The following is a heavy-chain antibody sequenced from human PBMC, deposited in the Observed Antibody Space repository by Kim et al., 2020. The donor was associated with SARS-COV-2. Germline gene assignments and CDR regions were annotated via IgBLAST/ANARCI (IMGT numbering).Heavy chain of an antibody. Sequence: GGSLRLSCAASGFTVSSNYMSWVRQAPGKGLEWVSVIYSGGSTYYAYSVKGRFTISRDNSKNTLYLQMNSLRAEDTAVYYCARDSGSYGNGFDYWGQGTLVTVSS. CDR1: GFTVSSNY. V-gene: IGHV3-53*01. D-gene: IGHD1-26*01. CDR3: ARDSGSYGNGFDY. CDR2: IYSGGST. J-gene: IGHJ4*02.